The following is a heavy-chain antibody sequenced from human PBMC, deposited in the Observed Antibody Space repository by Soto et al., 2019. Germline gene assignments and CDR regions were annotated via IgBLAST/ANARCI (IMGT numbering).Heavy chain of an antibody. CDR1: GGTFSSYT. D-gene: IGHD2-15*01. CDR3: AREVVGNDY. V-gene: IGHV1-69*08. J-gene: IGHJ4*02. Sequence: QVQLVQSGAEVKKPGSSVKVSCKASGGTFSSYTISWVRQAPGQGLEWMGRIIPILGIANYAQKFQGRVTITADKSTGTAYMGLSSLRSEDTAVYYCAREVVGNDYWGQGTLVTVSS. CDR2: IIPILGIA.